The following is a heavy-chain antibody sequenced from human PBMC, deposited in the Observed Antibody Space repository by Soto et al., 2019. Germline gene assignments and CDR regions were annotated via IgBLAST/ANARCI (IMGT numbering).Heavy chain of an antibody. Sequence: EVQVVETGGDLVQPGGSLRLSCVASGFTVSTNYMTWVRQAPGKGLEWVSVIYTSGRTYYTDSVKGRFTISRDNSKNTLYLQMKSLRAEDTAIYYCARADYYHSSGYFCVLDPWGQGTLVTVSS. CDR1: GFTVSTNY. CDR3: ARADYYHSSGYFCVLDP. CDR2: IYTSGRT. J-gene: IGHJ5*02. V-gene: IGHV3-53*02. D-gene: IGHD3-22*01.